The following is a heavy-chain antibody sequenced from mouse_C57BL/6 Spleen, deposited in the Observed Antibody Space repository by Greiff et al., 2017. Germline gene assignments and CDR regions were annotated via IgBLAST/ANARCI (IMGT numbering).Heavy chain of an antibody. J-gene: IGHJ4*01. D-gene: IGHD2-3*01. CDR3: ARRGDDGYYYYAMDY. CDR1: GYTFTSYW. CDR2: IDPSDSYT. Sequence: VQLQQSGAELVMPGASVKLSCKASGYTFTSYWMHWVKQRPGQGLEWIGEIDPSDSYTNYNQKFKGKSTLTVDKSSSTAYMQLSSLTSEDSAVYYCARRGDDGYYYYAMDYWGQGTSVTVSS. V-gene: IGHV1-69*01.